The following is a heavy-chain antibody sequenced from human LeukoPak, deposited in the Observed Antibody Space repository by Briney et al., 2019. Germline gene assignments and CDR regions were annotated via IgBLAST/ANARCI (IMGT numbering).Heavy chain of an antibody. J-gene: IGHJ5*02. CDR3: VKEGEAGNAPYSWFDP. CDR1: GFTFSSYG. Sequence: GGSLRLSCAASGFTFSSYGMHWVRQAPGKGLEWVSAISGSGGSTYYADSVKGRFTISRDNSKNTLYLQMNSLRAEDTAVYYCVKEGEAGNAPYSWFDPWGQGTLVAVSS. CDR2: ISGSGGST. V-gene: IGHV3-23*01. D-gene: IGHD3-16*01.